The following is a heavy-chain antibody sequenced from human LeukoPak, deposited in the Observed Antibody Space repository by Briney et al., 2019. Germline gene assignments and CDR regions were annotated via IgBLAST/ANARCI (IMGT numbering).Heavy chain of an antibody. Sequence: SETLSLTCTVSGGSVSSYYWSWIRQPPGKGLEWIGEINHSGSTNYNPSLKSRVTISVDTSKNQFSLKLSSVTAADTAVYYCARDWLYYDFWSGPEGGHDAFDIWGQGTMVTVSS. D-gene: IGHD3-3*01. V-gene: IGHV4-34*01. J-gene: IGHJ3*02. CDR1: GGSVSSYY. CDR2: INHSGST. CDR3: ARDWLYYDFWSGPEGGHDAFDI.